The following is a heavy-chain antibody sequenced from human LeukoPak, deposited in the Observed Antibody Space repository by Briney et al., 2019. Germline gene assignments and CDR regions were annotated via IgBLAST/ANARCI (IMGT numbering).Heavy chain of an antibody. CDR2: INHSGST. V-gene: IGHV4-34*01. CDR3: ARARIFGY. CDR1: GGSFSGYY. J-gene: IGHJ4*02. D-gene: IGHD2-15*01. Sequence: SETLSLTCAVYGGSFSGYYWSWIRQPPGKGLEWIGEINHSGSTNYNPSLKGRVTISVDTSKNQFSLKLSSVTAADTAVYYCARARIFGYWGQGTLVTVSS.